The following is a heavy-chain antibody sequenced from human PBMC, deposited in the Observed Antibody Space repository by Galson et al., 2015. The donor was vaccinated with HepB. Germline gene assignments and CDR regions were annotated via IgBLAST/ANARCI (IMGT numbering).Heavy chain of an antibody. J-gene: IGHJ6*02. Sequence: SLRLSCAASGFTFDDYAIHWVRQSPGKGLEWASGISGSGSSTYYAESVKGRFTISRDNSKNTLFLQMDSPRVEDTAAYYCAKDRTGLVGTSARVLNDYYGLGVWSQGTTVTVSS. CDR3: AKDRTGLVGTSARVLNDYYGLGV. V-gene: IGHV3-23*01. CDR1: GFTFDDYA. CDR2: ISGSGSST. D-gene: IGHD1-26*01.